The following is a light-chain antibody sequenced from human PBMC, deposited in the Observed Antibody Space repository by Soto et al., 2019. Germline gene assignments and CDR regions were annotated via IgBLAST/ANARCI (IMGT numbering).Light chain of an antibody. V-gene: IGKV3-15*01. CDR3: QQNSKWPLT. J-gene: IGKJ1*01. CDR1: ETIRSF. CDR2: SAS. Sequence: EIVMTQSPATLSVSPGERVTLSCRASETIRSFCAWYQQKPGQAPRLLIHSASTRATGIPDRFSGSGSGTDFTLTISSLQSEDFAIYYCQQNSKWPLTFGQGTKVEIK.